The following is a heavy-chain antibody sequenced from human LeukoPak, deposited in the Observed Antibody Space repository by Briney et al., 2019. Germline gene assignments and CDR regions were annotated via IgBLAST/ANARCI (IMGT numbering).Heavy chain of an antibody. CDR2: ISGSGGST. D-gene: IGHD2-2*01. Sequence: PGGSLRLSCAASGFTFSSYWMNWARQAPGKGLEWVSAISGSGGSTYYADSVKGRFTISRDNSKNTLYLQMNSLRAEDTAVYYCAKLAGYCSSTSCAPTFDYWGQGTLVTVSS. CDR1: GFTFSSYW. V-gene: IGHV3-23*01. CDR3: AKLAGYCSSTSCAPTFDY. J-gene: IGHJ4*02.